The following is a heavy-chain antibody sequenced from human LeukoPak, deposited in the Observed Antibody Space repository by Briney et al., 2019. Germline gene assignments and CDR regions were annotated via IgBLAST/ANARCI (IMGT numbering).Heavy chain of an antibody. Sequence: GGSLRLSCEGSGFTFRTYWMTWVRQAPGKGQEWVANIKQDGSEKYYVDSVKGRFTISRDNAQNSLYLQMNSLRAEDTAVYYCARPRDSGWSKTWDYWGQGTLVTVSS. CDR2: IKQDGSEK. CDR1: GFTFRTYW. D-gene: IGHD6-13*01. CDR3: ARPRDSGWSKTWDY. J-gene: IGHJ4*02. V-gene: IGHV3-7*03.